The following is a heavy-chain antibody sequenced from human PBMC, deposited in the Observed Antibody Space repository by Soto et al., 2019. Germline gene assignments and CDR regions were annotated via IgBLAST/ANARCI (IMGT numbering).Heavy chain of an antibody. CDR2: IIPIFGTA. CDR1: GGTFSSYA. V-gene: IGHV1-69*13. CDR3: ARNIYCSGGSCSHSPYNWFDP. J-gene: IGHJ5*02. D-gene: IGHD2-15*01. Sequence: GASVKVSCKASGGTFSSYAISWVRQAPGQGLEWMGGIIPIFGTANYAQKFQGRVTITADESTSTAYMELSSVSSEDTAVYYCARNIYCSGGSCSHSPYNWFDPWGQGTLVTVSS.